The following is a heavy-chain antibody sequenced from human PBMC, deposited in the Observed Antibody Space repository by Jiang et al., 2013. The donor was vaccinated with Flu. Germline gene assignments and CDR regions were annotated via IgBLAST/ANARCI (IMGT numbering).Heavy chain of an antibody. V-gene: IGHV1-3*01. CDR3: ASDIAAAGFDI. CDR2: INAGNGNT. J-gene: IGHJ3*02. Sequence: APGQRLEWMGWINAGNGNTKYSQKFQGRVTITRDTSASTAYMELSSLRSEDTAVYYCASDIAAAGFDIWGQGTMVTVSS. D-gene: IGHD6-13*01.